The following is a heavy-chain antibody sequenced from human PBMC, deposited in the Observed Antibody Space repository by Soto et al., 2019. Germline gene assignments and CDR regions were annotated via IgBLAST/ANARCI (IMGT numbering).Heavy chain of an antibody. D-gene: IGHD6-19*01. CDR1: GFTFSSYG. CDR3: ARDQYSSGWYGPIVDY. J-gene: IGHJ4*02. CDR2: IWYDGSNK. V-gene: IGHV3-33*01. Sequence: PGGSLRLSCAASGFTFSSYGMHWVRQAPGKGLEWVAVIWYDGSNKYYADSVKGRFTISRDNSKNTLYLQMNSLRAEDTAVYYCARDQYSSGWYGPIVDYWGQGTLVTVSS.